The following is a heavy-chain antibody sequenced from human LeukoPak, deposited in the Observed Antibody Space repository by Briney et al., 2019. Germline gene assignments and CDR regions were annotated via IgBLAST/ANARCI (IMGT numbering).Heavy chain of an antibody. V-gene: IGHV4-30-2*01. J-gene: IGHJ4*02. CDR2: IYHSGST. Sequence: SETLSLTCTVSGGSISSGGYYWSWIRQPPGKGLEWIGYIYHSGSTYYNPSLKSRVTISVDRSKNQFSLKLSSVTAADTAVYYCASLRFPPRSTFDYWGQGTLVTVSS. D-gene: IGHD5/OR15-5a*01. CDR3: ASLRFPPRSTFDY. CDR1: GGSISSGGYY.